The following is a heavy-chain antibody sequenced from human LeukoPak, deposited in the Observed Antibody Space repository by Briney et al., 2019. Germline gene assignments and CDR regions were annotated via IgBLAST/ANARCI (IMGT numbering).Heavy chain of an antibody. D-gene: IGHD3-10*01. CDR3: ARDLPPMVRGGKDY. J-gene: IGHJ4*02. CDR1: GFTVSYNY. V-gene: IGHV3-53*01. Sequence: GGSLRLSCAPSGFTVSYNYMTWVRQAPGKGLEWVSVIYSGGSTYYADSVKGRFTISRDNSKNTLYLQMNSLRAEDTAVYYCARDLPPMVRGGKDYWGQGTLVTVSS. CDR2: IYSGGST.